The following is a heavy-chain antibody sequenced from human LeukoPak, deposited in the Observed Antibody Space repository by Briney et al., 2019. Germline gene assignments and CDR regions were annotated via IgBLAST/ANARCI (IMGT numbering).Heavy chain of an antibody. J-gene: IGHJ4*02. D-gene: IGHD6-13*01. CDR1: GYSFPTYW. Sequence: KTGESLKISCKGSGYSFPTYWIGWVRQMPGKGLEWMGIIYPADSDTRYSPSFQGQVTISADKSISTAYLQWSSLKASDTAMYYCARPASSSRVGLIHYWGQGTLVTVSS. CDR3: ARPASSSRVGLIHY. V-gene: IGHV5-51*01. CDR2: IYPADSDT.